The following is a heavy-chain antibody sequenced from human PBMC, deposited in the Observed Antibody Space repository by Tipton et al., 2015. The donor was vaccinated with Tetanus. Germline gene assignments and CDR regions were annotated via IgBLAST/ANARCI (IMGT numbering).Heavy chain of an antibody. CDR2: INHSGST. D-gene: IGHD3-22*01. J-gene: IGHJ6*02. Sequence: TLSLTCAVSGGSFSGYYWSWIRQAPGKGLEWIGEINHSGSTNYNPSLKSRVTMSVDTSKNQFSLKVSSVTAADTAVYYCARDDYYDGRGLYYYGLDVWGQGTTVTVSS. CDR3: ARDDYYDGRGLYYYGLDV. V-gene: IGHV4-34*01. CDR1: GGSFSGYY.